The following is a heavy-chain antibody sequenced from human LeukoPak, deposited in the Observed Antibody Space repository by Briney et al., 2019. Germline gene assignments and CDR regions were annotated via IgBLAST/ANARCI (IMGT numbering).Heavy chain of an antibody. CDR1: GYTFTGYY. Sequence: ASVKASCKASGYTFTGYYMHWVRQAPGQGLEWMGWINPNSGGTNYAQKFQGRVTMTRDTSISTAYMELSRLRSDDTAVYYCARDLVTMVRGVDGYGMDVWGQGTTVTVSS. CDR2: INPNSGGT. V-gene: IGHV1-2*02. CDR3: ARDLVTMVRGVDGYGMDV. J-gene: IGHJ6*02. D-gene: IGHD3-10*01.